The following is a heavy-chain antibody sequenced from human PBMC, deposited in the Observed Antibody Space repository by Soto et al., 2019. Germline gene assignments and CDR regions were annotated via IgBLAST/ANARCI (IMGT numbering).Heavy chain of an antibody. D-gene: IGHD3-16*01. V-gene: IGHV5-51*01. CDR2: ISPGDSST. CDR1: GYRFASYW. J-gene: IGHJ6*02. CDR3: ARHWESLPGGEYYYYGMDV. Sequence: PGESLKISCKASGYRFASYWIAWVRQMPGRGLEWMGIISPGDSSTRYSPSFQGQVTISADNSISTAYLQWNTLKASDTAMYYCARHWESLPGGEYYYYGMDVWGQGTSVTVSS.